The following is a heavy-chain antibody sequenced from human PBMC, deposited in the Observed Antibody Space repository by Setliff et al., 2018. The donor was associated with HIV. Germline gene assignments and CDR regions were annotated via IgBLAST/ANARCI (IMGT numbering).Heavy chain of an antibody. Sequence: NPGGSLRLSCAASGFTFCDYYMSWIRQAPGKGLEWISYISSSRASYTGYADSVRGRFTISRDNAKNALFRQMNSLRADDTAVYYCARRAYHFAAFDNWGQGTLVTVSS. J-gene: IGHJ4*02. CDR1: GFTFCDYY. CDR3: ARRAYHFAAFDN. V-gene: IGHV3-11*06. CDR2: ISSSRASYT.